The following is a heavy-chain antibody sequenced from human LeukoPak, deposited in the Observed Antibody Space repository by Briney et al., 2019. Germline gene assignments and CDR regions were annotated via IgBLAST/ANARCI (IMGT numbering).Heavy chain of an antibody. CDR3: ARDPVPHCSGGSCATPYNWFDP. CDR2: IIPLLGIG. J-gene: IGHJ5*02. Sequence: SVKVFCKASGGTFSSYAISWARQAPGQGLEWMGRIIPLLGIGNYAQKFQGRVTITADKSTSTAYMELSSLRSEDTAVYYCARDPVPHCSGGSCATPYNWFDPWGQGTLVTVSS. CDR1: GGTFSSYA. D-gene: IGHD2-15*01. V-gene: IGHV1-69*04.